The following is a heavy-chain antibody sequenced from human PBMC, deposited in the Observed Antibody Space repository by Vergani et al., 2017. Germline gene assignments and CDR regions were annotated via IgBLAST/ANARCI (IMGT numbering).Heavy chain of an antibody. Sequence: QVQLQQWGAGLFTPSETLSLTFDVSGVSLSGYSWTWIRQLPGRGLEWLGEVNRPGSTHYIPSLKSRFTISLDTSKSQFSMKTTSVIAADTVVYYCAGFGRLTSRLGNWGQGTRVTVSS. V-gene: IGHV4-34*01. CDR2: VNRPGST. CDR1: GVSLSGYS. CDR3: AGFGRLTSRLGN. D-gene: IGHD3-3*01. J-gene: IGHJ4*02.